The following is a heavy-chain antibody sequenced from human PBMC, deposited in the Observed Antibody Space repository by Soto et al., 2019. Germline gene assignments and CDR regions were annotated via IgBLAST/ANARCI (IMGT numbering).Heavy chain of an antibody. CDR1: GFTFSSYG. V-gene: IGHV3-33*01. CDR2: IWYDGSNK. J-gene: IGHJ4*02. CDR3: ASSPLQDFWSGYYLDY. Sequence: GGSLRLSCAASGFTFSSYGMHWVRQAPGKGLEWVAVIWYDGSNKYYADSVKGRFTISRDNSKNTLYLQMNSLRAEDTAVYYCASSPLQDFWSGYYLDYWGQGTLVTVSS. D-gene: IGHD3-3*01.